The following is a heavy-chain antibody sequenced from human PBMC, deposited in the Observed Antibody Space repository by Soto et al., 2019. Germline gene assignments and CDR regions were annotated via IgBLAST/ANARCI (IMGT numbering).Heavy chain of an antibody. V-gene: IGHV3-23*01. CDR2: IGPSGNT. CDR1: GFTFSNSG. Sequence: EVQLLESGGDLVQPGGSLRLVCAASGFTFSNSGMRWVRQAPGQGMEWVSSIGPSGNTYYSDAVKGRFTISRDISKNTLFLQMESLRAEDTATYYCAKLLHNSYYNVMDVWGQGTTVTVSS. CDR3: AKLLHNSYYNVMDV. J-gene: IGHJ6*02.